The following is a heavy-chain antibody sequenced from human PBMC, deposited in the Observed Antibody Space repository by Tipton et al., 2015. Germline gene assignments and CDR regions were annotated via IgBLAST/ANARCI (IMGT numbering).Heavy chain of an antibody. J-gene: IGHJ4*02. Sequence: QLVQSGAEVKEPGESLKISCRTSGYSFTDYWIGWVRQRPGKSLEWMGIFFPGDSETRYNPSFQGQVTISADKSTTTAYLRWSRLQASDSAMYFCARGSDNWNDEPRFDNWGQGTLVTVSS. CDR2: FFPGDSET. V-gene: IGHV5-51*03. CDR3: ARGSDNWNDEPRFDN. CDR1: GYSFTDYW. D-gene: IGHD1-1*01.